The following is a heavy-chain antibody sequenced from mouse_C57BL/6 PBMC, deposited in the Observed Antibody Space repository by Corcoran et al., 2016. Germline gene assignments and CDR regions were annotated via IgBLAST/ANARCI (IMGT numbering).Heavy chain of an antibody. V-gene: IGHV1-9*01. D-gene: IGHD2-2*01. Sequence: QVQLQQSGAELMKPGASVKLSCKATGYTFTGYWIEWVKQRPGHGLEWIGEILPGSGSTNYNEKFKGKATFTADTSSNTAYMQLSSLTTEDSAIYYCARSGPIYYGYNYAMDYRGQGTSVTVSS. CDR1: GYTFTGYW. CDR3: ARSGPIYYGYNYAMDY. J-gene: IGHJ4*01. CDR2: ILPGSGST.